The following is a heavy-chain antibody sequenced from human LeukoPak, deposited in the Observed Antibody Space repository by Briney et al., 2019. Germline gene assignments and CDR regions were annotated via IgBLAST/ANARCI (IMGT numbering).Heavy chain of an antibody. D-gene: IGHD1-7*01. V-gene: IGHV3-21*01. CDR2: ISSSSSYI. J-gene: IGHJ3*02. Sequence: PGGSLRLSCAASGFTLSDYWMSWVRQAPGKGLEWVSSISSSSSYIYYADSVKGRFTISRDNAKNSLYLQMNSLRAEDTAVYYCVRDETWNFGLSWYDGYDIWGQGTMVTVSS. CDR1: GFTLSDYW. CDR3: VRDETWNFGLSWYDGYDI.